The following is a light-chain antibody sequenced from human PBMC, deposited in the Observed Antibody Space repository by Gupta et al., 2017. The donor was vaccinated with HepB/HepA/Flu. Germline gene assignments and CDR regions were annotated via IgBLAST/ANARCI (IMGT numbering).Light chain of an antibody. J-gene: IGKJ4*01. CDR1: QDISNY. CDR2: DAS. V-gene: IGKV1-33*01. CDR3: QQYDNLHS. Sequence: DIQMTQSPSSLSASVGDRVTITCQASQDISNYLNWYQQKPGKAPKLLIYDASNLETGVPSRFSGSGSGTDFTFTISSRQAEDIATYYCQQYDNLHSFGGGTKVEMK.